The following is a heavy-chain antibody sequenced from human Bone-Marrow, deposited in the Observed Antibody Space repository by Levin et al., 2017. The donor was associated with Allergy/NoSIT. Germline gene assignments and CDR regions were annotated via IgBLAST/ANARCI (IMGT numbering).Heavy chain of an antibody. V-gene: IGHV3-30*03. CDR3: ARRSYSGWVDY. CDR1: GFTFSSSG. CDR2: ISYDGSNK. J-gene: IGHJ4*02. Sequence: LSLTCAASGFTFSSSGMHWVRQAPGKGLEWVAVISYDGSNKYYADSVKGRFTISRDNSKNTLYLQMNSLRAEDTAVYYCARRSYSGWVDYWGQGTLVTVSS. D-gene: IGHD6-19*01.